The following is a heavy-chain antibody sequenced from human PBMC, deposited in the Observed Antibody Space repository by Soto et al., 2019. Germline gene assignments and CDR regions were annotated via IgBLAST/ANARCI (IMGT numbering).Heavy chain of an antibody. Sequence: EVQLLGSGGGLVQPGGSLRLSCVASGFRFSSYWMNWVRQTPGMGLEWVANIDPDGRVGSYVDSVKGRLTTSRDNAKNSLDLQMNSLRADETSVYFCAGGGGHDSNYWGQGILVTVSS. D-gene: IGHD3-16*01. CDR3: AGGGGHDSNY. CDR1: GFRFSSYW. CDR2: IDPDGRVG. J-gene: IGHJ4*02. V-gene: IGHV3-7*03.